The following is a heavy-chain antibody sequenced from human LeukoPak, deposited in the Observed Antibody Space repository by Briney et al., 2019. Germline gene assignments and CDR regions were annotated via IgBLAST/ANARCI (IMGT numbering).Heavy chain of an antibody. Sequence: PSETLSLTCTASGGSISSSSYYWGWIRQPPGKGLEWIGSIYYSGSTYYNPSLKSRVTISVDTSKNQFSLKLSSVTAADTALYYCARQGDNVVVPPAIWNLDYWGQGTLVTVS. CDR1: GGSISSSSYY. V-gene: IGHV4-39*01. CDR3: ARQGDNVVVPPAIWNLDY. CDR2: IYYSGST. J-gene: IGHJ4*02. D-gene: IGHD2-2*01.